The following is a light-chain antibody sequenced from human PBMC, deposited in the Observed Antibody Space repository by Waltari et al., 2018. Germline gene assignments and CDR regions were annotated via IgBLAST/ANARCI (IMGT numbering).Light chain of an antibody. CDR3: QVWDCSSDQGV. CDR1: NIGSKG. CDR2: DDS. V-gene: IGLV3-21*02. J-gene: IGLJ3*02. Sequence: SYVLTQPPSLSVAPGQTARITCGGNNIGSKGVHWYQQKSGQAPVLVVYDDSDRPSGMPERFSGSSSGNTATLTISRVDAGDEADYYGQVWDCSSDQGVFGGGTKLTVL.